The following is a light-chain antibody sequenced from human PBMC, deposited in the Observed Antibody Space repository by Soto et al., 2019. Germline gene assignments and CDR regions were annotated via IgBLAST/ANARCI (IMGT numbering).Light chain of an antibody. J-gene: IGKJ1*01. CDR3: QQSYSTPRT. CDR2: AAS. V-gene: IGKV1-39*01. Sequence: IPLTQSPSSLSASVGDRVTLTCRASQSISSYLNWYKQKPGKAPKLLSYAASSLQSGVPSRFSGSGSGTDFTLTISSLKPEDFETYYCQQSYSTPRTFGQGTKVDI. CDR1: QSISSY.